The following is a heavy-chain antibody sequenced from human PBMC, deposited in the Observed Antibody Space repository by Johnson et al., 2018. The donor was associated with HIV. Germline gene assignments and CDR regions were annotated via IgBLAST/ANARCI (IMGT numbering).Heavy chain of an antibody. V-gene: IGHV3-20*04. CDR3: AGDPAIRWSEWDSRGYYTPDAFDI. Sequence: VQLVESGGGVVRTGGSLRLSCAASGFTFDDYGMSWVRQAPGKGLEWVSGITWNGGTSDYADSVNGRFTISRDNAKNSLYLQMNSLRAEDRAVYYCAGDPAIRWSEWDSRGYYTPDAFDIWGHGTIVTVSS. J-gene: IGHJ3*02. CDR2: ITWNGGTS. D-gene: IGHD3-22*01. CDR1: GFTFDDYG.